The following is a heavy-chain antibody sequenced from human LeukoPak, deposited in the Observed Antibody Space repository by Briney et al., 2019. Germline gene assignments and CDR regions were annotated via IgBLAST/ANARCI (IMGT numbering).Heavy chain of an antibody. CDR2: IYYSGST. J-gene: IGHJ6*02. CDR3: ARVDGSGSYYKYYYYYGMDV. Sequence: SQTLSLTCTVSGGSISSGGYSWSWLRQHPGKGLEWIVYIYYSGSTNYNPSLKSRITISVDTSKNQFSLKLSSVTAADTAVYYCARVDGSGSYYKYYYYYGMDVWGQGTAVTVSS. D-gene: IGHD3-10*01. V-gene: IGHV4-31*03. CDR1: GGSISSGGYS.